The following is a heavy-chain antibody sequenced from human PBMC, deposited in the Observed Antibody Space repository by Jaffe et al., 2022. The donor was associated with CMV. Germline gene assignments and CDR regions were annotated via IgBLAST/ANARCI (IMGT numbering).Heavy chain of an antibody. CDR3: VGGVNF. Sequence: EVQLVESGGGLVKPGGSLRLSCVTSGLNFKNSYMSWVRQAPGKGLEWVGRIRSESEGGATYYAAPVRGRFSISRDDSENTQYLQMSSLKTDDTAVYYCVGGVNFWGQGTLVTVSS. CDR1: GLNFKNSY. V-gene: IGHV3-15*01. D-gene: IGHD3-16*01. J-gene: IGHJ4*02. CDR2: IRSESEGGAT.